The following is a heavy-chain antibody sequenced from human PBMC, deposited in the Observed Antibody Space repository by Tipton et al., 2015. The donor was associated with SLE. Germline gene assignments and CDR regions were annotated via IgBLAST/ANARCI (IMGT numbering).Heavy chain of an antibody. CDR3: ARVPVARHYFDY. D-gene: IGHD2-15*01. CDR1: GGSISSYY. J-gene: IGHJ4*02. V-gene: IGHV4-59*01. Sequence: GLVKPSETLSLTCTVSGGSISSYYWSWIRQPPGKGLEWIGYIYYSGSTNYNPSLKSRVTISVDTSKNQFSLKLSSVTAADTAVYYCARVPVARHYFDYWGQGTLVTVSS. CDR2: IYYSGST.